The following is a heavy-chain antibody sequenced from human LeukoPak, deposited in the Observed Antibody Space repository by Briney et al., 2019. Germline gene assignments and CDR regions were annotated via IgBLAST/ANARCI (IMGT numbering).Heavy chain of an antibody. D-gene: IGHD5-12*01. V-gene: IGHV4-34*01. CDR1: TFIFSDYA. Sequence: GSLRLSCAASTFIFSDYAMTWVRQAPGKGLEWIGEINHSGSTSNHNPSLKSRVTMSVDTSKNQFSLKLSSVTAADTAVYYCARKSGYARDYWGQGNLVTVSS. J-gene: IGHJ4*02. CDR3: ARKSGYARDY. CDR2: INHSGST.